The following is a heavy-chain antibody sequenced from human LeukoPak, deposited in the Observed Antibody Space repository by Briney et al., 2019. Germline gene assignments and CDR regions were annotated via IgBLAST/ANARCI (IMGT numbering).Heavy chain of an antibody. D-gene: IGHD4-11*01. Sequence: PGGSLRLSCAASGFTFSNYAMSWVRQTPGKGLEWVSGISDGGGSTYSADSVDGRFTISRDNSKTTLSLEMHGLRADDAAVYYCAKYISDSVDDALDLWGPGTMVIVS. V-gene: IGHV3-23*01. CDR1: GFTFSNYA. CDR2: ISDGGGST. CDR3: AKYISDSVDDALDL. J-gene: IGHJ3*01.